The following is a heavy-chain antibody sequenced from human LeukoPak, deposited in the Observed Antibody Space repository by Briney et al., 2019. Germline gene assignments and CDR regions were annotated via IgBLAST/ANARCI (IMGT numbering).Heavy chain of an antibody. Sequence: GGSLRLSWAASGFTFSTYGMHWVRPAPGKGLEWVAAISYDGSNKYYADSVKGRFTISRDNSKNTLYLQMNSLRAENTAVYYCAKSTLDYWGQGTLVTVSS. J-gene: IGHJ4*02. V-gene: IGHV3-30*18. CDR2: ISYDGSNK. CDR3: AKSTLDY. CDR1: GFTFSTYG.